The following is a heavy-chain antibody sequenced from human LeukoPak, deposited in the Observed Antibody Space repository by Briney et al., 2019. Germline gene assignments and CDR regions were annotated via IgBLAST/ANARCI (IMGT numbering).Heavy chain of an antibody. D-gene: IGHD3-10*01. Sequence: GGSLRLSCAGSGFMFSSYSMTWVRQAPGKGLEWISYISSISRTTHYADSMQGRFTLSRDNGKNSLYLQMNSLRAEDTAIYYCAKGKYYSGWGQGTLVIVSS. V-gene: IGHV3-48*01. CDR3: AKGKYYSG. CDR1: GFMFSSYS. J-gene: IGHJ4*02. CDR2: ISSISRTT.